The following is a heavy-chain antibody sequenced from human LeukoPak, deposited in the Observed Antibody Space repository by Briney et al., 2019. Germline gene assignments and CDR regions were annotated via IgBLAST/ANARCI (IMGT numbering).Heavy chain of an antibody. D-gene: IGHD1-1*01. CDR1: GFTFSSYS. V-gene: IGHV3-21*01. J-gene: IGHJ4*02. CDR3: ARELGRVTGAFDY. Sequence: GGSLRLSCAASGFTFSSYSMNWVRQAPGKGLEWVSSISSSSSYIYYADSVKGRFTISRDNAKNSLYLQMNSLRAEDTAVYYCARELGRVTGAFDYWGQGTLVTVSS. CDR2: ISSSSSYI.